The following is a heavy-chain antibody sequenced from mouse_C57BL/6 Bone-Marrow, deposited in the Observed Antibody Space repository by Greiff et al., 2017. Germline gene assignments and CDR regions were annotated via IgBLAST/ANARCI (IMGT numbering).Heavy chain of an antibody. J-gene: IGHJ2*01. D-gene: IGHD1-1*01. CDR3: ARLYGRSS. Sequence: VQLQQPGTELVKPGASVKLSCKASGYTFTSYWMHWVKQRPGQGLEWIGNINTSNGGTNYNEKFKCKATLTVAKSSSTAYMQISSLTSEDAAFYCCARLYGRSSWGQGTTLTVSS. V-gene: IGHV1-53*01. CDR1: GYTFTSYW. CDR2: INTSNGGT.